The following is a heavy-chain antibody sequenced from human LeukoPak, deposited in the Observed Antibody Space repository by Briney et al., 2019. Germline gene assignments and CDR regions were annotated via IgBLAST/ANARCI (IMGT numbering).Heavy chain of an antibody. Sequence: GGSLRLSCAASGFTFSSYAMSWVRQAPGKGLEWVSAISGSGGSTYYADSVKGRFTISRDNSKNTLYLQMNSLGAEDTAVYYCAKGAVSIYYYYYYMDVWGKGTTVTVSS. D-gene: IGHD6-25*01. CDR1: GFTFSSYA. CDR3: AKGAVSIYYYYYYMDV. V-gene: IGHV3-23*01. J-gene: IGHJ6*03. CDR2: ISGSGGST.